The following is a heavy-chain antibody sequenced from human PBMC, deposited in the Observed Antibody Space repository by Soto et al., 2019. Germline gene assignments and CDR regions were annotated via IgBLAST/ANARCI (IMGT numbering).Heavy chain of an antibody. Sequence: SETLSLTCAFSGVSISSSNWLSWVRQPPGKGLEWIGEIYHSGSTNYNPSLKSRVTISVDKSKNQFSLKLSSVTAADTAVYYCARRLNWNYYYYYYYGMDVWGQGTTVTVSS. J-gene: IGHJ6*02. V-gene: IGHV4-4*02. CDR1: GVSISSSNW. CDR2: IYHSGST. CDR3: ARRLNWNYYYYYYYGMDV. D-gene: IGHD1-7*01.